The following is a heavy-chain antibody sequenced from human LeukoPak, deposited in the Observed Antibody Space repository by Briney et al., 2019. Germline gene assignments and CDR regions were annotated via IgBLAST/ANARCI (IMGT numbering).Heavy chain of an antibody. CDR1: GFTFSSYG. V-gene: IGHV3-33*01. CDR3: ARDRDIVVVPAAAVPWFDP. D-gene: IGHD2-2*01. CDR2: IWYDGSNK. Sequence: GRSLRLSCAASGFTFSSYGMHWVRQAPGKGLEWVAVIWYDGSNKYYADSVKGRFTISRDNSKNTLYLQMNSLRAEDTAVYYCARDRDIVVVPAAAVPWFDPWGQGTLVTVSS. J-gene: IGHJ5*02.